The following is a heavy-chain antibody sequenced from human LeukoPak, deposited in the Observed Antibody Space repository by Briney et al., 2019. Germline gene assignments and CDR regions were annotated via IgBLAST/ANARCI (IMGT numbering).Heavy chain of an antibody. V-gene: IGHV3-23*01. CDR2: ISGSGGST. CDR3: AKDLRFLEIPSFDY. D-gene: IGHD3-3*01. Sequence: GGSLRLSCAASGFTFSSYSMSWVRQAPGKGLEWVSAISGSGGSTYYADSVKGRFTISRDNSKNTLYLQMNSLRAEDTAVYYCAKDLRFLEIPSFDYWGQGTLVTVSS. CDR1: GFTFSSYS. J-gene: IGHJ4*02.